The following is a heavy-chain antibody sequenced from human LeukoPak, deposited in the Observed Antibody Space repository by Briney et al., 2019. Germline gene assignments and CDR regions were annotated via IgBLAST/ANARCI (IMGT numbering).Heavy chain of an antibody. CDR2: IRYDGSNK. CDR3: AKGLTLNFISYYFDY. Sequence: GGSLRLSCAASGFTFSIYGMHWVRQAPGKGLEWVAFIRYDGSNKYYADSVKGRFTISRDNSKNTLYLQMNSLRAEDTAVYYCAKGLTLNFISYYFDYWGQGTLVTVSS. CDR1: GFTFSIYG. D-gene: IGHD3-10*01. V-gene: IGHV3-30*02. J-gene: IGHJ4*02.